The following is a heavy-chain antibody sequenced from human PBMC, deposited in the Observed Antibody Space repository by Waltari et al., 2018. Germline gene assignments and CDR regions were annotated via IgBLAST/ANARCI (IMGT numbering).Heavy chain of an antibody. CDR2: IYQGVSEK. CDR3: SSLLVVAFTYFDS. V-gene: IGHV3-7*01. J-gene: IGHJ4*02. Sequence: EVQLVESGGGLVSPGGSLRPSCAASGSSSSSFWMTWRRPAPGKGLEWVSIIYQGVSEKHYLDSLKGRFTISRDNAKNSLYLQLISLRVEDTALYYCSSLLVVAFTYFDSWGQGTLVTVSS. CDR1: GSSSSSFW. D-gene: IGHD2-15*01.